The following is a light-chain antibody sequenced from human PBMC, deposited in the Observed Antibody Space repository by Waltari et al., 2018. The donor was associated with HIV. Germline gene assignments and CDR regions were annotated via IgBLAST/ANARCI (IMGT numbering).Light chain of an antibody. V-gene: IGLV2-14*03. CDR1: TSDIGPSHS. J-gene: IGLJ2*01. Sequence: QSALTQPASMSGSPGQSITISCPGPTSDIGPSHSVSWYQQHTHRAPKLIIYDVYYRPAGVASRFSGSKSGNTASLTISDLRSDDEAVYYCSSYRTTFIFGAGTKLNVL. CDR3: SSYRTTFI. CDR2: DVY.